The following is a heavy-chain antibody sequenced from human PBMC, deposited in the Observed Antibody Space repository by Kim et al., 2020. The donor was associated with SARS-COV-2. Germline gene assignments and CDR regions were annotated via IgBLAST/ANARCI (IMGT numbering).Heavy chain of an antibody. J-gene: IGHJ4*02. CDR3: AKDDQGDLGY. CDR2: ST. D-gene: IGHD3-10*01. V-gene: IGHV3-23*01. Sequence: STYDADSVKGRFTISRDNSKNTLYLQMNSLRAEDTAVYYCAKDDQGDLGYWGQGTLVTVSS.